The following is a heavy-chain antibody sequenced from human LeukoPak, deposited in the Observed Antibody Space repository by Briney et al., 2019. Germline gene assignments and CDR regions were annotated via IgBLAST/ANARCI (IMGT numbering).Heavy chain of an antibody. D-gene: IGHD3-10*01. CDR3: ARDLTYYGSGSYYNWFDP. CDR1: GGSISSYY. V-gene: IGHV4-4*07. J-gene: IGHJ5*02. Sequence: PSETLPLTCTVSGGSISSYYWSWIRQPAGKGLEWIGRIYTSGSTNYNPSLKSRVTMSVDTSKNQFSLKLSSVTAADTAVYYCARDLTYYGSGSYYNWFDPWGQGTLVTVSS. CDR2: IYTSGST.